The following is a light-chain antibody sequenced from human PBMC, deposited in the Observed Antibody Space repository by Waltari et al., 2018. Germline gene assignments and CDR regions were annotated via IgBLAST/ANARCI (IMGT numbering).Light chain of an antibody. CDR3: QTWGTGIRV. Sequence: QLVLTQSPSASASLGASVKLTCTLSSGHSHYAIAWHQQQPDKGPRYLMKVNSDGSHTKEDGIPDRFSGSSSVAERYLTNSSHQSDDEADYYCQTWGTGIRVFGGGTKLTVL. V-gene: IGLV4-69*01. J-gene: IGLJ3*02. CDR1: SGHSHYA. CDR2: VNSDGSH.